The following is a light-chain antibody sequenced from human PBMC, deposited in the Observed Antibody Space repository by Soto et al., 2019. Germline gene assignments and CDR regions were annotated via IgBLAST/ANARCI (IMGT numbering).Light chain of an antibody. V-gene: IGKV3-15*01. Sequence: EIVMTQSPATLSVSPGERATLSCRASQSVSSSLAWYQQKPGQAPRLLISGAYNRATGIPARFSGSGSGTEFTLTISSLQSEDFAVYYCQQYKNWKTFGQGTKVDI. CDR2: GAY. J-gene: IGKJ1*01. CDR3: QQYKNWKT. CDR1: QSVSSS.